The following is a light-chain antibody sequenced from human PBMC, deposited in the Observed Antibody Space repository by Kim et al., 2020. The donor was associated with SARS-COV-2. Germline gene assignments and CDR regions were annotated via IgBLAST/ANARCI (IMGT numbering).Light chain of an antibody. Sequence: GQKVTISCSGCSSNIGSNYVSWYQQLPGTAPKLLIYDTNKRPSGIPDRFSGSKSGASATLGITGLQTGDEADYYCGTWDSSLNIVLFGGGTQLTVL. CDR2: DTN. CDR1: SSNIGSNY. J-gene: IGLJ2*01. CDR3: GTWDSSLNIVL. V-gene: IGLV1-51*01.